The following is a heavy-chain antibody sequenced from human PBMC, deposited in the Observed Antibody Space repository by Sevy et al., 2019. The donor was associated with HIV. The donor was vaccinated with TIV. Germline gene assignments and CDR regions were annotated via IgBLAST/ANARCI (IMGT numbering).Heavy chain of an antibody. CDR1: GFTFSSYG. V-gene: IGHV3-30*03. Sequence: GGSLRLSCAASGFTFSSYGMHWVRQAPGKGLEWVAVISYDGSNKYYADSVKGRFTISRDKSKNTLYLQMNSLRAEDTAVYYCAGDSSGYYSGRFDPWGQGTLVTVSS. D-gene: IGHD3-22*01. J-gene: IGHJ5*02. CDR3: AGDSSGYYSGRFDP. CDR2: ISYDGSNK.